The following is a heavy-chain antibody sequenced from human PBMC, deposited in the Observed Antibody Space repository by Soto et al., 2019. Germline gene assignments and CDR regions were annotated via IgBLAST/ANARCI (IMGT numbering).Heavy chain of an antibody. CDR1: GLTVSGKK. CDR2: ISSSGSTI. J-gene: IGHJ6*02. Sequence: GGSLRLSCAAFGLTVSGKKYVAWVRQAPGKGLEWVSYISSSGSTIYYADSVKGRFTISRDNAKNSLYLQMNSLRAEDTAVYYCARVRGGPMDVWGQGTTVTVSS. D-gene: IGHD3-10*01. CDR3: ARVRGGPMDV. V-gene: IGHV3-48*03.